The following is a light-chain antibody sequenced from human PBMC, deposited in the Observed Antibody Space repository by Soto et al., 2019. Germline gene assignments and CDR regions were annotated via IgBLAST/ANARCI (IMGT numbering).Light chain of an antibody. J-gene: IGKJ1*01. V-gene: IGKV3-15*01. CDR3: QQYNNWPWT. CDR2: GAS. Sequence: ETVMTQSPATLSLSPGGRSTLSFMASQSISDTLAWYQQKPGQAPRLLIHGASTRATGFPARFSGSGSGTDFTLTISSLQSEDFAIYYCQQYNNWPWTFGQGTKVDIK. CDR1: QSISDT.